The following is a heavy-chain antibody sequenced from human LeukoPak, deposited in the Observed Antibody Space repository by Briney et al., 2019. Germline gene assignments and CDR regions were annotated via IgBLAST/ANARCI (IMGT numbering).Heavy chain of an antibody. J-gene: IGHJ3*02. Sequence: PSETLSLTCTVSGGSISSYYWSWIRQPPGKGLEWIGYIYYSGSTNYNPSLKSRVTISVDTSKNQFSLKLSSVTAADTAVYYCARPPYSGYDFLLAFDIWGQGTMVTVSS. V-gene: IGHV4-59*01. D-gene: IGHD5-12*01. CDR1: GGSISSYY. CDR2: IYYSGST. CDR3: ARPPYSGYDFLLAFDI.